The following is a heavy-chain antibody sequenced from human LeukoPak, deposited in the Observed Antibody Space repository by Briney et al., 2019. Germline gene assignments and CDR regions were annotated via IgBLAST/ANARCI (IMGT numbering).Heavy chain of an antibody. CDR2: INPNSGGT. J-gene: IGHJ6*03. Sequence: GASVKVSCKASGYTFTGYYMHWVRQAPGQWLEWMGWINPNSGGTNYAQKFQGRVTMTRDTSISTAYMELSGLRSDDTAVYYCAREGETIAAATPLNYYYYYMDVWGKGTTVTVSS. D-gene: IGHD6-13*01. V-gene: IGHV1-2*02. CDR3: AREGETIAAATPLNYYYYYMDV. CDR1: GYTFTGYY.